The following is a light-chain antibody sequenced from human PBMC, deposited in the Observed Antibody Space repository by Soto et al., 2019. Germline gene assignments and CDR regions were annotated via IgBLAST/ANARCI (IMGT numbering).Light chain of an antibody. V-gene: IGKV1-5*03. Sequence: DIQMPQSPSSVSASVGDRVTITCRASQSISSWLAWYQEKTGKAPKILIYKESSLQTGVPSRFSGSGSGTELTLTISRLQPDDFATYYCQQYKSYPLTCGGGTKVDI. CDR3: QQYKSYPLT. J-gene: IGKJ4*01. CDR1: QSISSW. CDR2: KES.